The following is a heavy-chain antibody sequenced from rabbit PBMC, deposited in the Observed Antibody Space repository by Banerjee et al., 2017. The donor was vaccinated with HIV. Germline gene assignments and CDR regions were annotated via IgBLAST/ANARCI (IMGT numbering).Heavy chain of an antibody. CDR2: IDAGSSGST. CDR1: GFSFSSSYW. V-gene: IGHV1S45*01. Sequence: QEQLEESGGDLVKPEGSLTLTCKASGFSFSSSYWICWVRQAPGKGLEWIACIDAGSSGSTYYASWAKGRFTISKTSSTTVTLQMTSLTAADTATYFCARRADYAGGGNFNLWGPGTLVTVS. J-gene: IGHJ4*01. CDR3: ARRADYAGGGNFNL. D-gene: IGHD4-2*01.